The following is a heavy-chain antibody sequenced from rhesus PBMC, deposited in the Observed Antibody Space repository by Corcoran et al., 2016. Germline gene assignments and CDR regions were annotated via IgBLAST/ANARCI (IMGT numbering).Heavy chain of an antibody. J-gene: IGHJ4*01. CDR2: ISVSGGST. CDR3: ARDRAVATATNFDY. D-gene: IGHD5-12*01. CDR1: GDSISSNY. Sequence: QLRLQESGPGLVKPSETLSLTCAVSGDSISSNYWSWIRQPPGKGLEWLGRISVSGGSTDYNPSLKSRVTISRDTSKNQFSLKLTSVTAADTAVYYCARDRAVATATNFDYWGQGVLVTVSS. V-gene: IGHV4-173*01.